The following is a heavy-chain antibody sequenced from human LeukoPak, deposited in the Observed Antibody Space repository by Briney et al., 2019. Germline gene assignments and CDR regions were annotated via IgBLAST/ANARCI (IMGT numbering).Heavy chain of an antibody. CDR3: ARDVGWAGDYGDY. CDR1: GGSISSSSYY. V-gene: IGHV4-39*07. CDR2: IYYSGST. D-gene: IGHD6-19*01. J-gene: IGHJ4*02. Sequence: PSETLSLTCTVSGGSISSSSYYWGWIRQPPGKGLEWIGSIYYSGSTYYNPSLKSRVTISVDTSKNQFSLKLSSVTAADTAVYYCARDVGWAGDYGDYWGQGTLVTVSS.